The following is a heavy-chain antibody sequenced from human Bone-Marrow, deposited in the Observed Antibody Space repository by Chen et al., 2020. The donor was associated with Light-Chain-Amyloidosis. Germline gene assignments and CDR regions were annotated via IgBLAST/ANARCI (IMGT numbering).Heavy chain of an antibody. V-gene: IGHV4-39*07. Sequence: QLQLQESGPGLVKPSETLSLTCTVSGGSISSSSYYWGWIRQPPGKGLEWIGSIYYSGSTYYNPSLKSRVTISVDTSKNQISLKLSSVTAVDTAVYYCARARLNMVRGVAPYYFDYWGQGTLVTVSS. D-gene: IGHD3-10*01. CDR1: GGSISSSSYY. CDR3: ARARLNMVRGVAPYYFDY. CDR2: IYYSGST. J-gene: IGHJ4*02.